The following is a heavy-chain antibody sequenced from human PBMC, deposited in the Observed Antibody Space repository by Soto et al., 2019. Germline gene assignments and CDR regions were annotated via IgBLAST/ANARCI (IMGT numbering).Heavy chain of an antibody. CDR1: GFTFSSYA. CDR2: IRGSGDRT. CDR3: AKGSTDLIIVPGGDP. D-gene: IGHD2-2*01. J-gene: IGHJ5*02. V-gene: IGHV3-23*01. Sequence: EVRLLESGGGLAQPGESLRLSCAASGFTFSSYAMSWVRQAPGKGLEWVSGIRGSGDRTYYADSVKGRFTISRDNSKNTLYLQVNSLRVEDTAVYFYAKGSTDLIIVPGGDPWGQGTLVTVSS.